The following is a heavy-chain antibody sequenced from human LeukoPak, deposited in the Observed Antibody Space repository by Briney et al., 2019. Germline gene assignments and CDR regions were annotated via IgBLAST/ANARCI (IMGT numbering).Heavy chain of an antibody. CDR1: GGTFSSYA. Sequence: ASVKVSCKASGGTFSSYAISWVRQAPGQGLEWMGWINPNSGGTNYAQKFQGRVTMTRDTSISTAYMELSRLRSDDTAVYYCARGWRSSGYHDYWGQGTLVTVSS. V-gene: IGHV1-2*02. J-gene: IGHJ4*02. CDR3: ARGWRSSGYHDY. CDR2: INPNSGGT. D-gene: IGHD3-22*01.